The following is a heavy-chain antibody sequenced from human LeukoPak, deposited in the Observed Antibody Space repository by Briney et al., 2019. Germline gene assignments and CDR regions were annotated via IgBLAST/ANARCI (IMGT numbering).Heavy chain of an antibody. CDR3: ARYYDTSGYYDAFDI. V-gene: IGHV3-7*01. J-gene: IGHJ3*02. CDR2: IKQDGSEK. Sequence: GGSLRLSCAASEFTFNNYWMNWVRQAPGKGLEWVATIKQDGSEKYYVDSVKGRFTISRDNAKNSLFLQMNSLSAEDTAVYYCARYYDTSGYYDAFDIWGQGTMVTVSS. CDR1: EFTFNNYW. D-gene: IGHD3-22*01.